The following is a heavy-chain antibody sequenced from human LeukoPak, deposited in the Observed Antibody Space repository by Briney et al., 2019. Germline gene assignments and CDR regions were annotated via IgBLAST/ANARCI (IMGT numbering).Heavy chain of an antibody. CDR1: GGSISSSSYY. CDR2: IYYSGST. CDR3: ARRPVVPAARGVESLDY. D-gene: IGHD2-2*01. Sequence: PSETLSLTCTVSGGSISSSSYYWGWIRQPPGKGLEWIGSIYYSGSTYYNPSLKNRVTISVDTSKNQFSLKLSSVTAADTAVYYCARRPVVPAARGVESLDYWGQGTLVTVSS. V-gene: IGHV4-39*01. J-gene: IGHJ4*02.